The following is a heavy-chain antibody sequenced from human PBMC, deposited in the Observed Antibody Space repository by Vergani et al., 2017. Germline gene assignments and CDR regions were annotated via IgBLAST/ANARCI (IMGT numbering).Heavy chain of an antibody. CDR1: GGSISSGGYY. CDR2: LYTSGST. D-gene: IGHD3-22*01. V-gene: IGHV4-61*02. CDR3: ASNYDSSGYIGAFHI. Sequence: QVQLQESGPGLVKPSQTLSLTCPVSGGSISSGGYYWNWIRQPAGKGLEWIGRLYTSGSTTYNPSLKSRVTISVDTSKNQFSLKLTSVTAADTAVYYCASNYDSSGYIGAFHIWGQGTMVTVSS. J-gene: IGHJ3*02.